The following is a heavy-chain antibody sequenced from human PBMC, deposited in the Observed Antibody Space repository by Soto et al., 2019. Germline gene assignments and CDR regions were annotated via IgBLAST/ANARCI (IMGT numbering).Heavy chain of an antibody. CDR3: ARGTTGSRYFDY. V-gene: IGHV5-51*01. CDR1: GYRFTSHW. CDR2: IYPGDSDT. Sequence: GEAVKISWKGSGYRFTSHWIAWVRQMPGKGLEWMGIIYPGDSDTRYRPSFQGQVTISADKSISTAYLQWSSLKASDTAMYFCARGTTGSRYFDYWGQGTLVTVSS. J-gene: IGHJ4*02. D-gene: IGHD4-4*01.